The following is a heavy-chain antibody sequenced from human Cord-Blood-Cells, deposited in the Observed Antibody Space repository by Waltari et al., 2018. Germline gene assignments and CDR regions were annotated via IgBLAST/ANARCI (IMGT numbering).Heavy chain of an antibody. V-gene: IGHV3-7*01. CDR3: ARGRPIFDY. CDR2: IKQDGSEK. J-gene: IGHJ4*02. Sequence: EVQLVESGGGLVQPGGSLRRSCAASGFPFRSYWMSWVRQAPGKGLEWVANIKQDGSEKYYVDSVKGRFTISRDNAKNSLYLQMNSLRAEDTAVYYCARGRPIFDYWGQGTLVTVSS. D-gene: IGHD3-9*01. CDR1: GFPFRSYW.